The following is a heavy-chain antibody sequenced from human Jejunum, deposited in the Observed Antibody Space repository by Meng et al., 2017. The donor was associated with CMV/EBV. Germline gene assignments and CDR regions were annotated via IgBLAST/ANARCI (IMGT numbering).Heavy chain of an antibody. J-gene: IGHJ4*02. Sequence: LSCSASGFSFSSYWMTWGRQAPGKGLEWVANIKHDGSDKYYVDSVKGRFTISRDNAKNSLYLQMNSLRVEDTATYYCASTASCDYWGQGTLVTVSS. CDR3: ASTASCDY. V-gene: IGHV3-7*01. D-gene: IGHD1-26*01. CDR1: GFSFSSYW. CDR2: IKHDGSDK.